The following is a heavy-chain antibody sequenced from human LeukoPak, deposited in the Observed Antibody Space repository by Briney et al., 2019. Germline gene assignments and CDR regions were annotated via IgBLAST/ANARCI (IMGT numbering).Heavy chain of an antibody. CDR1: GGSISSYY. CDR3: ARIGAATHPHWYFDL. Sequence: PSETLSLTCTVSGGSISSYYWSWIRQPPGKGLEWIGYIYYSGSTNYNPSLKSRVTISVDTSKNQFSLKLSSVTAADTAVYYCARIGAATHPHWYFDLWGRGTLVTVSS. CDR2: IYYSGST. D-gene: IGHD2-15*01. V-gene: IGHV4-59*01. J-gene: IGHJ2*01.